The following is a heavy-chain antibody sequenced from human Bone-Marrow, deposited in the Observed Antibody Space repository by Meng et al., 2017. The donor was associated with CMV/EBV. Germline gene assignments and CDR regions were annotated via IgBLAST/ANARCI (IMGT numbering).Heavy chain of an antibody. Sequence: ASVKVSCKASGYTFTSYGISWVRQAPGQGLEWMGWISAYNGNTNYAQKLQGRVTITTGTSTSTAYMELRRLRSADTAVYYRARDTSRPSGDYGMDVWGQGTTVTVSS. CDR3: ARDTSRPSGDYGMDV. CDR2: ISAYNGNT. J-gene: IGHJ6*02. V-gene: IGHV1-18*01. D-gene: IGHD3-10*01. CDR1: GYTFTSYG.